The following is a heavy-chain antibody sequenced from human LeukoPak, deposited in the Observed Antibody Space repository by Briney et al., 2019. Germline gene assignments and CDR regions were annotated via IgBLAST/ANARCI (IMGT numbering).Heavy chain of an antibody. V-gene: IGHV3-48*04. CDR3: ARFVGSDYTGSFDL. CDR2: ISSSSSTN. Sequence: PGGSLRLSCAASGFTFNTHGMNWVRQAPGKGLEWISYISSSSSTNYYADSVRGRFTISRDNAKNSVHLQMNSLRAEDTAVYHCARFVGSDYTGSFDLWGQGTPVTVSS. D-gene: IGHD3-10*01. CDR1: GFTFNTHG. J-gene: IGHJ4*02.